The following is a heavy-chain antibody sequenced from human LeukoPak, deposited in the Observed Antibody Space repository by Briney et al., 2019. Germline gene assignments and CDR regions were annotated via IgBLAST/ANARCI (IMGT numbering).Heavy chain of an antibody. CDR1: GGSFSGYY. J-gene: IGHJ4*02. Sequence: SETLSLTCAVYGGSFSGYYWSWIRQPPGKGLEWIGYIYHTGGPYPNPSLKSRVTISIDNSKNQFSLRLNSVTAADTAVYYCGRVIPGGSHALDYWGQGTLVTVSS. CDR2: IYHTGGP. D-gene: IGHD3-16*01. V-gene: IGHV4-34*01. CDR3: GRVIPGGSHALDY.